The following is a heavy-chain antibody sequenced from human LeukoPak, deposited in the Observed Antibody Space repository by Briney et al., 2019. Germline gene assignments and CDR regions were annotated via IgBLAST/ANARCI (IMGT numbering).Heavy chain of an antibody. CDR2: IYYSGST. J-gene: IGHJ3*01. CDR1: GGSISSSSYY. CDR3: ARHRQHGGNPVG. Sequence: SETLSLTCTVSGGSISSSSYYWGWIRQPPGKGLEWIGSIYYSGSTYYNPSLKSRVTISVDTSKNQFSLKLSSVTAADTAVYYCARHRQHGGNPVGWGQGTMVIVSS. D-gene: IGHD4-23*01. V-gene: IGHV4-39*01.